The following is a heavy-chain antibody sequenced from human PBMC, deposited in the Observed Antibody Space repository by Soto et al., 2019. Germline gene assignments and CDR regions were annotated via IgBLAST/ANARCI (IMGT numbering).Heavy chain of an antibody. V-gene: IGHV4-30-4*01. J-gene: IGHJ5*02. CDR3: ARGSVNWNDNINWFDP. D-gene: IGHD1-20*01. Sequence: SETLSLTCTVSGGSISSGDYYWSWIRQPPGKGLEWIGYIYYSGSTYYNPSLKSRVTISVDTSKNQFPLKLSSVTAADTAVYYCARGSVNWNDNINWFDPWGQGTLVTVSS. CDR1: GGSISSGDYY. CDR2: IYYSGST.